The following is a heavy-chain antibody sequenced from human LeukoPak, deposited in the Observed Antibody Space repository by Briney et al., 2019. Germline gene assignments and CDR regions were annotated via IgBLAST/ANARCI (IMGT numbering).Heavy chain of an antibody. D-gene: IGHD1-26*01. CDR1: GFTFSDYY. J-gene: IGHJ3*02. Sequence: PGGSLRLSCAASGFTFSDYYMSWIRQAPGKGLEWVSYISNSGNTIYYADSVKGRFTISRDNSKNTLYLQMNSLRAEDTAVYYCARGGSYLSAFDIWGQGTMVTVSS. V-gene: IGHV3-11*01. CDR3: ARGGSYLSAFDI. CDR2: ISNSGNTI.